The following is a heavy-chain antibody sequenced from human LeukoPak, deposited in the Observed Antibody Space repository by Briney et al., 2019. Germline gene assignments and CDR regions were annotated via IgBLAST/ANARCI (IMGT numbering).Heavy chain of an antibody. CDR3: ARSPRSVIGVDY. CDR1: GGSFSGYY. D-gene: IGHD4-17*01. J-gene: IGHJ4*02. CDR2: INNSGST. Sequence: TSETLSLTCAVYGGSFSGYYWSWIRQPPGKGLEWIGEINNSGSTNYNPALKSRVTISVDTSKNQFSLKLSSVTAADTAVYYCARSPRSVIGVDYWGQGTLVTVSS. V-gene: IGHV4-34*01.